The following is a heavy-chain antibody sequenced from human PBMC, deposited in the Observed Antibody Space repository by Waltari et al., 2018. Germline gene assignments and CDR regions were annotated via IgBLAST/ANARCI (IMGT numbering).Heavy chain of an antibody. V-gene: IGHV3-30*18. J-gene: IGHJ6*02. CDR3: AKAQPGMDV. Sequence: QVQLVESGGGVVQPGRSLRLSCAASGFTFSSYGMHWVRQAPGKGLEWVAVISYDGSNKYYADSVKGRFTISRDNSKNTLYLQMNSLRAEDTAVYYCAKAQPGMDVWGQGTTVTVSS. CDR2: ISYDGSNK. CDR1: GFTFSSYG.